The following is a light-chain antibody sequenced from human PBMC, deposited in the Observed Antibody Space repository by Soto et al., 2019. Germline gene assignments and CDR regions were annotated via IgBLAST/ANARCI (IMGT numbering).Light chain of an antibody. CDR3: SSYAATVL. CDR1: SSDVGANDF. V-gene: IGLV2-8*01. Sequence: QSALTQSPSASGSPGQSVTLSCTGTSSDVGANDFVSWYQQRPGKAPKLMIYEVNKRLSGVPDRFSGSKSGNTASLTVSGLQADDEADYFCSSYAATVLFGGGTKLTVL. CDR2: EVN. J-gene: IGLJ3*02.